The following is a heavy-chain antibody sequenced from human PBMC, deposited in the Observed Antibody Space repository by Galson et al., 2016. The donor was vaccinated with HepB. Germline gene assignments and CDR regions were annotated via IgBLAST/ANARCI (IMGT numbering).Heavy chain of an antibody. CDR3: ARGTFCSGDSCYSPAFDM. CDR1: GFTFSSYA. D-gene: IGHD2-15*01. V-gene: IGHV3-74*01. Sequence: SLRLSCAASGFTFSSYAMHWVRQAPGKGLVWVSRISPDGGTTNYADPVRGRFTISRDNSKNTLYLQMNTLRAEDTAVYYCARGTFCSGDSCYSPAFDMWGQGTMVTVSS. CDR2: ISPDGGTT. J-gene: IGHJ3*02.